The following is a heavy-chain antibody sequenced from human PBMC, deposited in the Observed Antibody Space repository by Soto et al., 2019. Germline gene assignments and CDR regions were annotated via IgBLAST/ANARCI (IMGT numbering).Heavy chain of an antibody. D-gene: IGHD1-1*01. CDR2: IFYTGST. V-gene: IGHV4-39*02. J-gene: IGHJ4*02. CDR1: GGSVVSNRYY. Sequence: SETLSVTCTVAGGSVVSNRYYWAWKHKPPGKGLEWIGSIFYTGSTYYSPSLKGRLIISVDPSKNQFSLKLTSVTAADTAVYYCARVTFLGTTNRPFDYWGQGTLVTVSS. CDR3: ARVTFLGTTNRPFDY.